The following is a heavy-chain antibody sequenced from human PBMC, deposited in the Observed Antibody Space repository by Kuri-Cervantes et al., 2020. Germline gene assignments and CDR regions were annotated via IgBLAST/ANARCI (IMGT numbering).Heavy chain of an antibody. CDR3: AKDHYKAYCSSTSCSFSHDFQH. Sequence: GGSLRLSCAASGFTFSSYGMHRVRQAPGKGLEWVAVISYDGSNKYYADSVKGRFTISRDNSKNTLYLQMNSLRAEDTAVYYCAKDHYKAYCSSTSCSFSHDFQHWGQGTLVTVSS. D-gene: IGHD2-2*01. J-gene: IGHJ1*01. CDR1: GFTFSSYG. V-gene: IGHV3-30*18. CDR2: ISYDGSNK.